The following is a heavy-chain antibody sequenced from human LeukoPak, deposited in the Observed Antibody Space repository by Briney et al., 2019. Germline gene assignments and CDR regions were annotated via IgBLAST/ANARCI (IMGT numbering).Heavy chain of an antibody. V-gene: IGHV1-69*05. CDR3: ARDLSYSSGWD. Sequence: GASAKVSCKASGGTFSSYAISWVRQAPGQGLEWMGGIIPIFGTANYAQKFQGRVTITTDESTSTAYMELSSLRSEDTAVYYCARDLSYSSGWDWGQGTLVIVSS. D-gene: IGHD6-19*01. J-gene: IGHJ4*02. CDR1: GGTFSSYA. CDR2: IIPIFGTA.